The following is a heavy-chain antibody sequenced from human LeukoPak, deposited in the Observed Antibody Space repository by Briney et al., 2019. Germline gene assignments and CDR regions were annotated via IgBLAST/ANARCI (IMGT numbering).Heavy chain of an antibody. J-gene: IGHJ6*02. CDR2: IIPIFGTA. CDR3: ARERNYSDSSGYIIAPYSYYGMDV. V-gene: IGHV1-69*13. Sequence: SVKVSCKASGGTFSSYAIRWVRQAPGQGLEWMGGIIPIFGTANYAQKFQGRVTITADESTSTAYMELSSLRSEDTAVYYCARERNYSDSSGYIIAPYSYYGMDVWGQGTTVTVSS. CDR1: GGTFSSYA. D-gene: IGHD3-22*01.